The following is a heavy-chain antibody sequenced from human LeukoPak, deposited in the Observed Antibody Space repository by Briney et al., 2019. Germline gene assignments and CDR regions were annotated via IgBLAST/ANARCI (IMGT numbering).Heavy chain of an antibody. Sequence: SETLSLTCTVSGGSISSYYWSWIRQPPGKGLEWIGYIYYSGSTNYNPSLKSRVTISVDTSKNQFSLKLSSVTAADTAVYYCASWDYGARRGYFDYWAREPWSPSPQ. J-gene: IGHJ4*02. D-gene: IGHD3-16*01. V-gene: IGHV4-59*01. CDR1: GGSISSYY. CDR2: IYYSGST. CDR3: ASWDYGARRGYFDY.